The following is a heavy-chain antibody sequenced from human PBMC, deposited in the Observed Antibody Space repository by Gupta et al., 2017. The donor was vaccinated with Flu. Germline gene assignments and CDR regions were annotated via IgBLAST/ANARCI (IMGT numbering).Heavy chain of an antibody. CDR2: IYYIGKT. CDR3: ARHSTGSGYYTAGWFDP. V-gene: IGHV4-39*01. D-gene: IGHD3-3*01. Sequence: QVQLQESGPGLVKPSETLSLTCTVSGGSMTSSSYYWGWIRQSPGKGLEWIGSIYYIGKTYYNPSLMSRVTISVDTSKNQFSLKVISVTAADTAVDYCARHSTGSGYYTAGWFDPWGQGTLVTVSS. CDR1: GGSMTSSSYY. J-gene: IGHJ5*02.